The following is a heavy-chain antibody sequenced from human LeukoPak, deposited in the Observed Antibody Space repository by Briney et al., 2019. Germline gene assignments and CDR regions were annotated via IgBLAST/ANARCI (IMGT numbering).Heavy chain of an antibody. CDR1: GFTFSSYS. CDR3: ARGADPQWVIHAYDY. Sequence: GGSLRLSCAASGFTFSSYSMNWVRQAPGKGLEWVSYISSGSSTIYYADSVKGRLTISRDNAKNSLYLQMNSLRAEDTAVYYCARGADPQWVIHAYDYWGQGTLVTVSS. J-gene: IGHJ4*02. CDR2: ISSGSSTI. V-gene: IGHV3-48*01. D-gene: IGHD6-19*01.